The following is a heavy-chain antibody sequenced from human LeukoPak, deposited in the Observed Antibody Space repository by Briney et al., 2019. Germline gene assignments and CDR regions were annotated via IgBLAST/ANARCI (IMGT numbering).Heavy chain of an antibody. CDR3: ARDQFADRNSGDYRIDY. V-gene: IGHV3-30*02. CDR2: IRYDGSNT. D-gene: IGHD1-7*01. CDR1: GFTFSSYG. Sequence: GGSLRLYCAASGFTFSSYGMHWVRQAPGKGLEWGAFIRYDGSNTYYADSVQGRCTISRDNSKSTMYLQMNSRRAAEPAVHYSARDQFADRNSGDYRIDYWGQGTPVTVSS. J-gene: IGHJ4*02.